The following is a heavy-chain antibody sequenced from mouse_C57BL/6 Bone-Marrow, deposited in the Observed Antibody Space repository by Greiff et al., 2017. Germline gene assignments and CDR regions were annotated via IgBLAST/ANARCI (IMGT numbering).Heavy chain of an antibody. CDR3: ARSYDYDDYTMDY. D-gene: IGHD2-4*01. V-gene: IGHV1-64*01. Sequence: QVQLQQPGAELVKPGASVKLSCKASGYTFTNYWMNWVKQRPGKGLEWIGMMHPNGGSPDYNEKFKSEATLRVDKSSRTAYMELSSLTSEDSAVYYCARSYDYDDYTMDYWGQGTSVTVSS. CDR2: MHPNGGSP. CDR1: GYTFTNYW. J-gene: IGHJ4*01.